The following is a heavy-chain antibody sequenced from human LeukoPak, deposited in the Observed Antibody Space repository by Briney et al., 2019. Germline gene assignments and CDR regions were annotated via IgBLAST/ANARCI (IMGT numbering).Heavy chain of an antibody. D-gene: IGHD2-2*01. V-gene: IGHV3-7*01. CDR3: AKFNTIPGHAPDI. CDR1: GFTISNYW. J-gene: IGHJ3*02. Sequence: GGSLRLSCAASGFTISNYWMSWVRQAPGKGLEWVANIKQDGGEKYYADSVKGRFTISRDNAENSLYLQVNSLRADDTAVYYCAKFNTIPGHAPDIWGRGTVVTVSS. CDR2: IKQDGGEK.